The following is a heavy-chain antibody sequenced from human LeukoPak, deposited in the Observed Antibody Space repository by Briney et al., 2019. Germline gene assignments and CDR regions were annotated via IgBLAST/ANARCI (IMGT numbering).Heavy chain of an antibody. CDR3: ARVRQEPGIAVAGDDAFDI. V-gene: IGHV4-59*01. CDR2: IYYSGST. CDR1: GGSISSYY. Sequence: SETLSLTCSVSGGSISSYYWSWIRQPPGKGLEWIGYIYYSGSTNYNPSLKSRVTISVDTSKNQFSLKLSSVTAADTAVYYCARVRQEPGIAVAGDDAFDIWGQGTMVTVSS. J-gene: IGHJ3*02. D-gene: IGHD6-19*01.